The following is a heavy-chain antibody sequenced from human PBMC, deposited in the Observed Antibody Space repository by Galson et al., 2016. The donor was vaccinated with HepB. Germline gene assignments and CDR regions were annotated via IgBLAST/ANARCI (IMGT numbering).Heavy chain of an antibody. Sequence: SLRLSCAASGFTFSNCAMHWVRQAPGKGLEWVAVIWFDGRNQYYGDSVKGRFTISRDNSKNTLYLQMNSLRGEDTAVYYCARDPRRYHYGSGSTAANFYYHGMDVWGQGTTVIVSS. D-gene: IGHD3-10*01. CDR2: IWFDGRNQ. V-gene: IGHV3-33*08. CDR3: ARDPRRYHYGSGSTAANFYYHGMDV. CDR1: GFTFSNCA. J-gene: IGHJ6*02.